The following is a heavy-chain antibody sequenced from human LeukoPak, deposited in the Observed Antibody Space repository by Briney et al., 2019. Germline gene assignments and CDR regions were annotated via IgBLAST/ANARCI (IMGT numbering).Heavy chain of an antibody. CDR3: ARADRYSYYYMDV. CDR1: SGSISRYY. Sequence: PSETLSLTCIISSGSISRYYWSWLRQPPGKGLEWIGYVYSSGSTTYDPSLKSRVTISLDTSRNQFSLKLSSVTAADTAVYHCARADRYSYYYMDVWGKGITVTVSS. CDR2: VYSSGST. V-gene: IGHV4-4*09. J-gene: IGHJ6*03.